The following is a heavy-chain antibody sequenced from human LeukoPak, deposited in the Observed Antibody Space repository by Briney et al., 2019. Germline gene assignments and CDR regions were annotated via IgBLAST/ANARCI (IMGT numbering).Heavy chain of an antibody. CDR1: GGYIGSYY. CDR2: IYTSENT. J-gene: IGHJ6*03. D-gene: IGHD4-17*01. Sequence: PSETLSLTCTVSGGYIGSYYWSWIRQPAGKGLEWIGRIYTSENTDYNPSLKSRVTMSVDMSTSQFSLTLTSVTAADTAVYYCAREGDYGDYSKSFYYMDVCGKGTTVTVSS. V-gene: IGHV4-4*07. CDR3: AREGDYGDYSKSFYYMDV.